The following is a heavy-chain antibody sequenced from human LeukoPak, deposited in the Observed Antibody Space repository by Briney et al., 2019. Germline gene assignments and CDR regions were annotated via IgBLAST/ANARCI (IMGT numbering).Heavy chain of an antibody. CDR3: ASENYCGGDCYSENFDY. V-gene: IGHV3-21*01. CDR1: GFTFSSYS. CDR2: ISSSSSYI. J-gene: IGHJ4*02. Sequence: GGSLRLSCAASGFTFSSYSMNWVRQAPGKGLEWVSSISSSSSYIYYADSVKGRFTISGDNAKNSLYLQMNSLRAEDTAVYYCASENYCGGDCYSENFDYWGQGTLVTVSS. D-gene: IGHD2-21*02.